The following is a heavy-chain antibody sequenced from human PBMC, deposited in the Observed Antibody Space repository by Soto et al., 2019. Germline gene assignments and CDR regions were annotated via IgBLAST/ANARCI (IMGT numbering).Heavy chain of an antibody. Sequence: QEELVQSGAEVKKPGSSVNVSCRTSEGTFASYSITWLRQAPGQRLEWMGEIIPLMRTVNYAQTFQDRVTITGDRSTSTVYMALSSLRSDDTAVYYCARDPVELFGYLDVWGQGTPVTVSS. J-gene: IGHJ6*02. CDR3: ARDPVELFGYLDV. CDR1: EGTFASYS. V-gene: IGHV1-69*06. CDR2: IIPLMRTV. D-gene: IGHD1-7*01.